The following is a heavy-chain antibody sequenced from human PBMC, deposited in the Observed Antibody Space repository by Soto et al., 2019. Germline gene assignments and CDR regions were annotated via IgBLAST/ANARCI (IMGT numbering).Heavy chain of an antibody. V-gene: IGHV4-31*03. CDR3: ARDTYYYDSSGSGAFDI. CDR1: GGSISSGGYY. Sequence: KPSETLSLTCTVSGGSISSGGYYWSWIRQHPGKGLEWIGYIYYSGSTYYNPSLKSRVTISVDTSKNQFSLKLSSVTAADTAVYYCARDTYYYDSSGSGAFDIWGQGTMVTVSS. D-gene: IGHD3-22*01. CDR2: IYYSGST. J-gene: IGHJ3*02.